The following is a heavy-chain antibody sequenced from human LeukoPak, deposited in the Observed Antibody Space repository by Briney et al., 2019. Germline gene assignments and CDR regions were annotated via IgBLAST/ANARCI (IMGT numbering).Heavy chain of an antibody. V-gene: IGHV1-18*01. CDR3: ARDYLTEGYFDY. D-gene: IGHD3-16*02. CDR1: GYTFTSYG. J-gene: IGHJ4*02. CDR2: ISAYNGNT. Sequence: ASVKVSCKASGYTFTSYGISWVRQAPGQGLEWMGWISAYNGNTNYAQKFQGRVTMTRDMSTSTVYMELSSLRSEDTAVYYCARDYLTEGYFDYWGQGTLVTVSS.